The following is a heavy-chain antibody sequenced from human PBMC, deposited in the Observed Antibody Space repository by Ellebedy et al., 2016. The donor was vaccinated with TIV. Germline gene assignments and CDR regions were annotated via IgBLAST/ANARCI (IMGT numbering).Heavy chain of an antibody. D-gene: IGHD4-17*01. CDR3: ARRKGDYVHGGYYCDE. Sequence: MPSETLSLTCTVSGDSLSATRWWLWVCQPPGQGLECIGAICNSSLANYNSSLESRVTMPVDKSKNQFSLKLSSVTAADTAVYYCARRKGDYVHGGYYCDEWGQGALVTVSS. V-gene: IGHV4/OR15-8*01. CDR2: ICNSSLA. J-gene: IGHJ4*02. CDR1: GDSLSATRW.